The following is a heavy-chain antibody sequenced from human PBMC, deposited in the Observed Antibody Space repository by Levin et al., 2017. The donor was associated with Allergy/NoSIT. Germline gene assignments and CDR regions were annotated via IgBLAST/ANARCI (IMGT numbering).Heavy chain of an antibody. V-gene: IGHV1-24*01. CDR1: GYTLTELS. J-gene: IGHJ5*02. CDR3: ATVGCNGVCYSSPYNWFDP. Sequence: GESLKISCKVSGYTLTELSMHWVRQAPGKGLEWMGGFDPEDGETIYAQKFQGRVTMTEDTSTDTAYMELSSLRSEDTAVYYCATVGCNGVCYSSPYNWFDPWGQGTLVTVSS. D-gene: IGHD2-8*01. CDR2: FDPEDGET.